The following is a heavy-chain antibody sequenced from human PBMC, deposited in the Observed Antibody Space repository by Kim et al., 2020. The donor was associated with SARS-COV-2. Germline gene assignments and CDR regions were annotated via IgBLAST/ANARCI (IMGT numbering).Heavy chain of an antibody. V-gene: IGHV3-7*01. D-gene: IGHD3-9*01. CDR3: ARHKSRSLLRIRYFDLIDD. Sequence: GGSLRLSCAASGFTFSSYWMSWVRQAPGKGLEWVANIKQDGSEKYYVDSEKGRFTISRDNAKNSLYLQMNSLRAEDTAVYYCARHKSRSLLRIRYFDLIDDWGQGTLVTVSS. J-gene: IGHJ4*03. CDR2: IKQDGSEK. CDR1: GFTFSSYW.